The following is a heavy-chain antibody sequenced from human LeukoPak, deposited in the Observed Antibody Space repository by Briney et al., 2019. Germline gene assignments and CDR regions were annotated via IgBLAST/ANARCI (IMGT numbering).Heavy chain of an antibody. CDR3: ARPRGYDGSGSYYN. CDR2: IWYDGSNK. V-gene: IGHV3-33*01. CDR1: GFTFSSYG. Sequence: GGSLRLSCAASGFTFSSYGMHWVRQAPGKGLEWVAVIWYDGSNKYYADSVKGRFTISRDNSKNTLYLQMNSLRAEDTAVYYCARPRGYDGSGSYYNWGQGTLVTVSS. J-gene: IGHJ4*02. D-gene: IGHD3-10*01.